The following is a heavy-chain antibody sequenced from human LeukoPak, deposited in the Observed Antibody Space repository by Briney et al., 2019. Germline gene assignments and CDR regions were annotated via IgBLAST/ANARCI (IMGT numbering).Heavy chain of an antibody. CDR1: GYTFTSNY. CDR2: INPSGDST. V-gene: IGHV1-46*01. CDR3: ARDLKGSGGYTPCSLDY. Sequence: ASVKVSCKASGYTFTSNYLHWVRQAPGQGLEWMGIINPSGDSTIYAQKFQGRVTITADESTSTAYMELSSLRSEDTAVYYCARDLKGSGGYTPCSLDYWGQGTLVTVSS. J-gene: IGHJ4*02. D-gene: IGHD3-16*02.